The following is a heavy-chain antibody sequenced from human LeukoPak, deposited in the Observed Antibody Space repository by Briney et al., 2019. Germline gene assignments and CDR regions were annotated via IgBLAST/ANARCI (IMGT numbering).Heavy chain of an antibody. CDR3: ANSWYYYDSSGLPKSDAFDR. CDR1: GGSISSGGY. Sequence: SETLSLTCTVSGGSISSGGYWGGVRPPPGKGREWIAIIYRTGSTYYNASLESRVTISIDTSKNQFSLKLNSVTAADTAVYYCANSWYYYDSSGLPKSDAFDRWGQGTLVTVSS. J-gene: IGHJ3*01. V-gene: IGHV4-38-2*02. D-gene: IGHD3-22*01. CDR2: IYRTGST.